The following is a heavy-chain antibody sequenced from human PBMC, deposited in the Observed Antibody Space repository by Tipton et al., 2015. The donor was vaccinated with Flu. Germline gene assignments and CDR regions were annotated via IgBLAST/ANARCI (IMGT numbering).Heavy chain of an antibody. CDR2: VFASGST. Sequence: GLVKPSQTLSLTCTVSGGSIRSSIYYWSWVRQPVGKGLEWIGRVFASGSTSYNPSLKSRVTISIDTSKNQFSLKLNSVTAADTAVYYCARDYGDLNWFDSWGQGALVTVSS. D-gene: IGHD3-10*01. V-gene: IGHV4-61*02. J-gene: IGHJ5*01. CDR1: GGSIRSSIYY. CDR3: ARDYGDLNWFDS.